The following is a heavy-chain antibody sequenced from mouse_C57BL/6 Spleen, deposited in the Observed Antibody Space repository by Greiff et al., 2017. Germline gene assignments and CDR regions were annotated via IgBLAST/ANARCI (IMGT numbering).Heavy chain of an antibody. D-gene: IGHD1-1*01. J-gene: IGHJ2*01. Sequence: QVQLQQPGAELVRPGTSVKLSCKPSGYTFTSYWMHWVKQRPGQGLEWIGVIDPSDSYTNYNQKFKGKATLTVDTSSSTAYMQLSSLTSEDSAVYYCARSLYYGSSYGYWGQGTTLTVSS. CDR2: IDPSDSYT. V-gene: IGHV1-59*01. CDR3: ARSLYYGSSYGY. CDR1: GYTFTSYW.